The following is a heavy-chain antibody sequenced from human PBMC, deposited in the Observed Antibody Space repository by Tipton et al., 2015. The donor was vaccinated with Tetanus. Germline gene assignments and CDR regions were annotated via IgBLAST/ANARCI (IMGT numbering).Heavy chain of an antibody. CDR3: ARAVRGRDVFDL. J-gene: IGHJ3*01. CDR2: LYSDGRT. V-gene: IGHV3-53*01. CDR1: DSIASHSY. Sequence: SLRLSCAVSDSIASHSYVTWVRQAPGKGLEWVSVLYSDGRTDYADSVRGRFTIIRDNSKNTLSLQMNSLRAEDTAIYYCARAVRGRDVFDLWGQGTMVIVSS. D-gene: IGHD3-10*01.